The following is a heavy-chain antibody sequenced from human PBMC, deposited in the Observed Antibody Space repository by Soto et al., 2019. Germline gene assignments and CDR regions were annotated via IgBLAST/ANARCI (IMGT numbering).Heavy chain of an antibody. D-gene: IGHD3-10*01. CDR1: GYTFTSYD. J-gene: IGHJ3*02. CDR3: ARGGLWFGANAFDI. CDR2: MNPNSGNT. Sequence: ASVKVSCKASGYTFTSYDINWVRQATGQGLEWMGWMNPNSGNTGYAQKFQGRVTMTRNTSISTAYMELSSLRSEDTAVHYCARGGLWFGANAFDIWGQGTMVTVSS. V-gene: IGHV1-8*01.